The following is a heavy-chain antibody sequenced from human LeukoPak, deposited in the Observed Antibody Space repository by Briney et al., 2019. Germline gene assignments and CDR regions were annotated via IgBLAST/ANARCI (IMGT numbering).Heavy chain of an antibody. CDR1: GFTFGDYA. V-gene: IGHV3-49*03. J-gene: IGHJ3*02. CDR2: IRSKAYGGTT. Sequence: GGSLRLSCTASGFTFGDYAMSWFRQAPGKGLEWVGFIRSKAYGGTTEYAASVKGRFTISRDDSKSIAYLQMNSLRAEDTAVYYCARASSGYLGADAFDIWGQGTMVTVSS. D-gene: IGHD3-22*01. CDR3: ARASSGYLGADAFDI.